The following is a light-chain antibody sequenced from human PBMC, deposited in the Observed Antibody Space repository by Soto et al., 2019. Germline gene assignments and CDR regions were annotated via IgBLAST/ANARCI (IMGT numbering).Light chain of an antibody. V-gene: IGLV1-40*01. CDR3: QAYDYSLTASV. CDR2: GNR. J-gene: IGLJ3*02. CDR1: SSNLGAGYD. Sequence: QSVLTQPPSVSGAPGQRVTLSCTGNSSNLGAGYDVHWYKQVPGAAPKLVIFGNRNRPSGVPELFSGSKSGTSASLAITGLQAEDEADYYCQAYDYSLTASVFGGGTKLTVL.